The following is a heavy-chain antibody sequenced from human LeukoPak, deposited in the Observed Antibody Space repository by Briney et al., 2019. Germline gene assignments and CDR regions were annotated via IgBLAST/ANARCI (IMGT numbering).Heavy chain of an antibody. D-gene: IGHD5-18*01. Sequence: GGSLRLSCTTSGFTFGDYAMSWVRQAPGKGLEWVGFIRSKAYGGTTEYAASVKGRFTISRDDSKSIAYLQMNSLKTEDTAVYYCTRVGGAHPSTWIQLWLLPENYFDYWGQGTLVTVSS. J-gene: IGHJ4*02. CDR1: GFTFGDYA. CDR3: TRVGGAHPSTWIQLWLLPENYFDY. CDR2: IRSKAYGGTT. V-gene: IGHV3-49*04.